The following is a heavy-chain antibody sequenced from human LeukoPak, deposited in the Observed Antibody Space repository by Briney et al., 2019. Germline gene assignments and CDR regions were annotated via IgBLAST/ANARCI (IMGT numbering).Heavy chain of an antibody. Sequence: TSETLSLTCAVYGGSFSGYYWSWIRQPPGKGLEWIGEINHSGSTNYNPSLKSRVTISVDTSKNQFSLKLSSLTAADTAVYYCARGMLRGRKAGYCSGGSCYSFADYWGQGTLVTVSS. CDR3: ARGMLRGRKAGYCSGGSCYSFADY. D-gene: IGHD2-15*01. CDR2: INHSGST. V-gene: IGHV4-34*01. J-gene: IGHJ4*02. CDR1: GGSFSGYY.